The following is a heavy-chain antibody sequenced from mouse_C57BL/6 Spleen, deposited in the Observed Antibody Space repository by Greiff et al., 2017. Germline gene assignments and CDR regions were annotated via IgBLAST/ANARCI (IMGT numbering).Heavy chain of an antibody. CDR1: GYTFTSYW. CDR2: INPSNGGT. CDR3: ARSFIYYGYDGFAY. D-gene: IGHD2-2*01. V-gene: IGHV1-53*01. J-gene: IGHJ3*01. Sequence: QVQLQQSGTELVKPGASVKLSCKASGYTFTSYWMHWVKQRPGQGLEWIGIINPSNGGTNYNEKFKSKATLTVDKSSSTAYMQLSSVTSEDSAVDYSARSFIYYGYDGFAYWGQGTLVTVSA.